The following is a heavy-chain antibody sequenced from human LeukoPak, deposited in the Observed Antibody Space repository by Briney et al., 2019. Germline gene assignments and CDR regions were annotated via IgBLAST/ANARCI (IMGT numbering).Heavy chain of an antibody. J-gene: IGHJ3*01. CDR3: TREGGEGDYTAFDL. D-gene: IGHD3-3*01. Sequence: GGSLRLSCAASGFIFSAYIMDWVRQAPGKGLEWIGRIRKKNAGYTTEYAASLKGRFVVSRDDSKDSMILQMNSLETEDTAVYYCTREGGEGDYTAFDLWGQGTMVTVSS. CDR2: IRKKNAGYTT. V-gene: IGHV3-72*01. CDR1: GFIFSAYI.